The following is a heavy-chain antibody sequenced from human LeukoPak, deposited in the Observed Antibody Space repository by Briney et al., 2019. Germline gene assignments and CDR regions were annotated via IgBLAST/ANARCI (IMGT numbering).Heavy chain of an antibody. CDR1: GGSIGSGGYY. Sequence: SETLSLTCTVSGGSIGSGGYYWSWIRQHPGKGLEWIGYIYYSGSTYYNPSLKGRVTISVDTSKNQFSLKLSSVTAADTAVYYCARRRIAVAGKREGYYYYYGMDVWGQGTTVTVSS. V-gene: IGHV4-31*03. J-gene: IGHJ6*02. D-gene: IGHD6-19*01. CDR2: IYYSGST. CDR3: ARRRIAVAGKREGYYYYYGMDV.